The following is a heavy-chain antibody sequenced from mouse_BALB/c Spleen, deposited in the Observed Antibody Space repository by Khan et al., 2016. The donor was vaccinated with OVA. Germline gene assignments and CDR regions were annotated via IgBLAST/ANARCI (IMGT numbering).Heavy chain of an antibody. CDR3: AGGNYYGYAMDY. Sequence: EVQLQESGPGLVKPSQSLSLTCTVTGYSITSNYAWNWLRQFPGNKLEWMGYISYSGSTSYNPSLKSRISITRDTSKNQFFLQLSSVTTEDTATYYSAGGNYYGYAMDYWGQGTSVTVSS. D-gene: IGHD1-1*01. CDR1: GYSITSNYA. V-gene: IGHV3-2*02. J-gene: IGHJ4*01. CDR2: ISYSGST.